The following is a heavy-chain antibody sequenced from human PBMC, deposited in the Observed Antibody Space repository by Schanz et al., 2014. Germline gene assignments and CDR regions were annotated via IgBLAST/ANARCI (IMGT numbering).Heavy chain of an antibody. D-gene: IGHD5-18*01. CDR1: GFTFFGSFA. CDR3: ARGTDTAMEHRPFDY. J-gene: IGHJ4*02. CDR2: ITGSGSKT. Sequence: EVQLLESGGGLVQPGGSLRLSCVASGFTFFGSFAMSWVRQAPGKGLEWVSAITGSGSKTYYADSVKGRFTIARDNSKNTLFLQMDSLRVEDTAVYYCARGTDTAMEHRPFDYWGQGTLVTVSS. V-gene: IGHV3-23*01.